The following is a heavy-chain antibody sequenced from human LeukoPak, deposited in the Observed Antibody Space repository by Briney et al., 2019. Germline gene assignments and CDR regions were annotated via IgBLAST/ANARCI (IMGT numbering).Heavy chain of an antibody. CDR1: GFTFGAYG. CDR2: IRYDGQNK. D-gene: IGHD6-19*01. CDR3: AKEEEQWLELGHFPH. V-gene: IGHV3-30*02. J-gene: IGHJ1*01. Sequence: GGSLRLSCAASGFTFGAYGLHWVRRAPGKGLEWVALIRYDGQNKYYADAVKGRFTVSTDNSKNTLFLQMNSLTPDDTAVYYCAKEEEQWLELGHFPHWGQGTLVIVSS.